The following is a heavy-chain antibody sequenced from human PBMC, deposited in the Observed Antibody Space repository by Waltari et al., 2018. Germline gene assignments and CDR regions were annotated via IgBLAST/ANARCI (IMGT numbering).Heavy chain of an antibody. V-gene: IGHV3-53*01. J-gene: IGHJ4*02. CDR1: GFTVSSNY. D-gene: IGHD6-13*01. CDR2: IYSGGST. Sequence: EVQLVESGGGLIQPGGSLRLSCAASGFTVSSNYMSWVRQAPGKGLEWVSGIYSGGSTYYADSGKGRFTISRDNSKNTLYLQMNSLRAEDTAVYYCARGLGIAAAGPIDYWGQGTLVTVSS. CDR3: ARGLGIAAAGPIDY.